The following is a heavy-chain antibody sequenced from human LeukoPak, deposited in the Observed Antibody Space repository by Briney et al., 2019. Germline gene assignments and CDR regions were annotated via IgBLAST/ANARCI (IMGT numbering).Heavy chain of an antibody. CDR3: ARASYDILTGYFDY. V-gene: IGHV3-23*01. D-gene: IGHD3-9*01. CDR2: ISGSGGST. Sequence: GGSLRLSCAASGFTFSSYAMSWVRQAPGKGLEWVSAISGSGGSTYYADSVKGRFTISRDNAKNSLYLQMNSLRAEDTAVYYCARASYDILTGYFDYWGQGTLVTVSS. J-gene: IGHJ4*02. CDR1: GFTFSSYA.